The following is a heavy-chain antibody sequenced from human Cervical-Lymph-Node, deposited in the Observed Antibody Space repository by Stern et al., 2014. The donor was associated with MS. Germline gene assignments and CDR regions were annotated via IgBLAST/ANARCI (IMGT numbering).Heavy chain of an antibody. D-gene: IGHD6-19*01. Sequence: VQLVESGPGLVKPSETLALMCTVSGDSINTYYWTWIRQPPGKGLEWIGNIQHTGNTNYNPSLKSRVTISVETSKNQFSLKLRSVTATDTAVYYCARSSGWYGTNYWGQGRLVTVSS. CDR3: ARSSGWYGTNY. CDR2: IQHTGNT. V-gene: IGHV4-59*01. CDR1: GDSINTYY. J-gene: IGHJ4*02.